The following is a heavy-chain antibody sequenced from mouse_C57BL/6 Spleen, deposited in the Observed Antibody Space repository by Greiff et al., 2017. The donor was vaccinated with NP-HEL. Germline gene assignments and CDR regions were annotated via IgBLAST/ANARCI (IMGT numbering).Heavy chain of an antibody. Sequence: EVQLQQSGPELVKPGASVKIPCKASGYTFTDYNMDWVKQSHGKSLEWIGDINPNNGGTIYNQKFKGKATLTVDKSSSTAYMELRSLTSEDTAVYYCARKGTTVDLDWFAYWGQGTLVTVSA. J-gene: IGHJ3*01. CDR2: INPNNGGT. CDR1: GYTFTDYN. V-gene: IGHV1-18*01. CDR3: ARKGTTVDLDWFAY. D-gene: IGHD1-1*01.